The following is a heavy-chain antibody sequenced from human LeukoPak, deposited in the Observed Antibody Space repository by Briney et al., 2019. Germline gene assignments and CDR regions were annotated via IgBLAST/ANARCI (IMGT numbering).Heavy chain of an antibody. D-gene: IGHD3-3*01. J-gene: IGHJ4*02. CDR2: IYTSGST. V-gene: IGHV4-4*07. CDR1: GGSISSYY. CDR3: ARGNDFWSGYKIDY. Sequence: PSETLSLTCTVSGGSISSYYWSWIRQPAGKGLEWIGRIYTSGSTNYNPSLKSRVTISVDKSKNQFSLKLSSVTAADTAVYYCARGNDFWSGYKIDYWGQGTLVTVSP.